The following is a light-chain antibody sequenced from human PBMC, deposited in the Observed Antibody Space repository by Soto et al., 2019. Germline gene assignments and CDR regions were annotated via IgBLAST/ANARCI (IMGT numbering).Light chain of an antibody. CDR3: QPYDSSPCT. J-gene: IGKJ1*01. Sequence: EIVLTQSPATLSLSPGERATLSCRASQSVRNYLAWYQQKPGQAPRLLLYGASNRATGTPARFSGSGSGTDFTLTISSLEPEDSAVYYCQPYDSSPCTFGQGTKVDIK. V-gene: IGKV3-11*01. CDR1: QSVRNY. CDR2: GAS.